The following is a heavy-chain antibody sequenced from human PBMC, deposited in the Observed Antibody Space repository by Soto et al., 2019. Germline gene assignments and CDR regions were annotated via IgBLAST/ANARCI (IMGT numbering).Heavy chain of an antibody. Sequence: QGQLQESGPGLVRPSETMSLTCIGYGGSVSTSTQHWSWIRQPPGKGLEWIGYMYYSGYTNYNPSLKGRVTISMDRSRNLFSLSLSSVTAADTAVYYCVTEYYHTIDYHKIDWGQGTLVTVSS. J-gene: IGHJ4*02. V-gene: IGHV4-61*01. CDR3: VTEYYHTIDYHKID. CDR1: GGSVSTSTQH. CDR2: MYYSGYT. D-gene: IGHD3-22*01.